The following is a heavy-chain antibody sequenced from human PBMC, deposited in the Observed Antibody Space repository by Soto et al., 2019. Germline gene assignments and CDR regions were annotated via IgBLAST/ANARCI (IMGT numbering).Heavy chain of an antibody. CDR1: GFSFRTYA. CDR3: ARDNGGY. J-gene: IGHJ4*02. D-gene: IGHD2-8*01. Sequence: QEQLVESGGGVVQPGRSLRLSCAASGFSFRTYAMHWVRQAPGKGLEWVAVISSDGRKEFYVDSVKGRFTISRDNSKNTLYLQTNSPRADDTAMYYCARDNGGYWGQGTLVTVSS. CDR2: ISSDGRKE. V-gene: IGHV3-30*04.